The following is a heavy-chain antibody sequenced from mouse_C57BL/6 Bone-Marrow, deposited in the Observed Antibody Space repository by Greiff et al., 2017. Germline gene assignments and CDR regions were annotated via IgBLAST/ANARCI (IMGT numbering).Heavy chain of an antibody. J-gene: IGHJ2*01. D-gene: IGHD1-1*01. CDR3: ARDDYYGSSYYFDY. Sequence: QVQLQQPGAELVRPGSSVKLSCKASGYTFTSYWMHWVKQRPIQGLEWIGNIDPCDSETHYNPKFKDKATLTVDKSSSTAYMQLSSLTSEDSAVYYCARDDYYGSSYYFDYWGQGTTLTVSS. CDR2: IDPCDSET. CDR1: GYTFTSYW. V-gene: IGHV1-52*01.